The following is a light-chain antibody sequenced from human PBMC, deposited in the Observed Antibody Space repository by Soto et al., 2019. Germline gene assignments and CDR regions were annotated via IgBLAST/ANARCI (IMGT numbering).Light chain of an antibody. CDR1: QGISSW. V-gene: IGKV1-12*01. J-gene: IGKJ4*01. Sequence: DIQMTQSPSSASASVGDRVTITCRASQGISSWLAWYQQKPGKAPKLRIYAGSSLQSGVPSRFSGRGSGTAFTLTISSLQPAGVATYYCQQANSFPLTFGGGTKVEIK. CDR2: AGS. CDR3: QQANSFPLT.